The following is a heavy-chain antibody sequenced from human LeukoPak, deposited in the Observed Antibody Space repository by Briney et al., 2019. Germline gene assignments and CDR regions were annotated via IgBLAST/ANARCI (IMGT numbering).Heavy chain of an antibody. J-gene: IGHJ4*02. CDR1: GGSISSFY. Sequence: SETLSLTCTVSGGSISSFYYTWIRQPPGKGLEWIGYIDSSGITNYNSSLNSRVTISLDTSQNQFSLKLNSVTAADTAVYYCATVASGWYPGYWGQGALVTVAS. V-gene: IGHV4-59*01. CDR3: ATVASGWYPGY. CDR2: IDSSGIT. D-gene: IGHD6-19*01.